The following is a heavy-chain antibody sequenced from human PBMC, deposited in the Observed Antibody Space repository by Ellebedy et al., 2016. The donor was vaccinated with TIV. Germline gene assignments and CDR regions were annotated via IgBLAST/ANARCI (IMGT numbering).Heavy chain of an antibody. Sequence: AASVKVSCKASGYTFTGYYMHWVRQAPGQGLEWMGWINTNSGGTNYAQKFHGRVTMTRDTSISTAYMELSRLRSDDTAVYYCSRGPLTYYQNPFDYWGQGTLVTVSS. J-gene: IGHJ4*02. D-gene: IGHD3-10*01. CDR2: INTNSGGT. CDR1: GYTFTGYY. V-gene: IGHV1-2*02. CDR3: SRGPLTYYQNPFDY.